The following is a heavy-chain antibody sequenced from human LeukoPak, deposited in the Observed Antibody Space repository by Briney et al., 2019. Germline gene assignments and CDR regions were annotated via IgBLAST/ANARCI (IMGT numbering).Heavy chain of an antibody. J-gene: IGHJ4*02. CDR3: ATIRGWLGY. CDR2: IKNKANSYIT. Sequence: GGSLRLSCAASGFSFSDHYMDWVRQAPGKGLEWVGRIKNKANSYITEYAASVQGRFTISRDDSQDSLYLQINSLKTEDTAVYYCATIRGWLGYWGQGTLVTVSS. V-gene: IGHV3-72*01. CDR1: GFSFSDHY. D-gene: IGHD5-24*01.